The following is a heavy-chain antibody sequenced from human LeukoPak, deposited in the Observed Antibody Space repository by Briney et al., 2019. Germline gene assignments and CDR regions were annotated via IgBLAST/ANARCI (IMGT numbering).Heavy chain of an antibody. J-gene: IGHJ6*03. Sequence: ASVKVSCKASGYTFTSYGISWVRQAPGQGLEWMGWISAYNGNTNYAQKLQGRVTMATDASTSTAYMELRSLRSDDTAVYYCARDSEGELLLPYYYYYMDVWGKGTTVTISS. V-gene: IGHV1-18*01. CDR2: ISAYNGNT. CDR3: ARDSEGELLLPYYYYYMDV. CDR1: GYTFTSYG. D-gene: IGHD2-15*01.